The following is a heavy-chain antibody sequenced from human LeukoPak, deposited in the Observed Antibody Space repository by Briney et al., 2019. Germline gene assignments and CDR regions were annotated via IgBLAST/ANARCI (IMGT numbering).Heavy chain of an antibody. Sequence: GASVKVSCKASGGTISSYAISWVRQAPGQGLEWMGWISAYNGNTNYAQKLQGRVTMTTDTSTSTAYMELRSLRSDDTAVYYCARVDYYDSSGYYSPGYYYGMDVWGQGTTVTVSS. CDR3: ARVDYYDSSGYYSPGYYYGMDV. CDR2: ISAYNGNT. J-gene: IGHJ6*02. D-gene: IGHD3-22*01. V-gene: IGHV1-18*01. CDR1: GGTISSYA.